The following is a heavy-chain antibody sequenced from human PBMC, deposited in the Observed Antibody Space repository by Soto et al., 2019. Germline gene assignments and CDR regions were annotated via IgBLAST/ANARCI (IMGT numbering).Heavy chain of an antibody. J-gene: IGHJ4*02. CDR1: GFTFSSYA. V-gene: IGHV3-23*01. CDR3: AKDRGATSLFTYYDYVWGSNPLDY. CDR2: ISGSGGST. Sequence: PGGSLRLSCAASGFTFSSYAMSWVRQAPGKGLEWVSAISGSGGSTYYADSVKGRFTISRDNSKNTLYLQMNSLRAEDTAVYYCAKDRGATSLFTYYDYVWGSNPLDYWGQGTLVTSPQ. D-gene: IGHD3-16*01.